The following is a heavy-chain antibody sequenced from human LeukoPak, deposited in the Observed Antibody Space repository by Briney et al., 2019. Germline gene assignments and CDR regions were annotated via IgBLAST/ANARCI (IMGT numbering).Heavy chain of an antibody. CDR3: ARVSTLLGWFDP. CDR2: ISAYNGNS. V-gene: IGHV1-18*01. J-gene: IGHJ5*02. Sequence: VASVKVSCKASGYTFTSYGISWVRQAPGQGLEWMGWISAYNGNSNYAQKLQGRVTMTTDTSTSTAYMELRSLRSDDTAVYYCARVSTLLGWFDPWGQGTLVTVSS. CDR1: GYTFTSYG.